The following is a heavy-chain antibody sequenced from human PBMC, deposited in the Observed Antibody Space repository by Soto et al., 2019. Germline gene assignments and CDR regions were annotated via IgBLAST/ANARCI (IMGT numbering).Heavy chain of an antibody. D-gene: IGHD3-10*01. J-gene: IGHJ5*02. CDR2: IYHNGRS. V-gene: IGHV4-4*02. CDR1: CGSINSINW. Sequence: PSETLSLTCGVSCGSINSINWWSWVRQTPGKGLEWIGEIYHNGRSNYNPSLKSRVTLSIDKSKNQFFLNLTTVTAADTAVYYCARSQGVVPTHAFYHRGQGTLVTVPQ. CDR3: ARSQGVVPTHAFYH.